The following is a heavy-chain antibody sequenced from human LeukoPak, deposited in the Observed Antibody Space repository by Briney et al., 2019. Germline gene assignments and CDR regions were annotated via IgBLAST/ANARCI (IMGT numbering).Heavy chain of an antibody. Sequence: PGRSLRLSCAASGFTFSNYGMHWVRQAPGKGLEWVANIKQDGSEKYYVDSVKGRFTISRDNAKNSLYLQMNSLRAEDTAVYYCAGSGFDYWGQGTLVTVSS. V-gene: IGHV3-7*01. CDR3: AGSGFDY. CDR2: IKQDGSEK. J-gene: IGHJ4*02. CDR1: GFTFSNYG. D-gene: IGHD2-15*01.